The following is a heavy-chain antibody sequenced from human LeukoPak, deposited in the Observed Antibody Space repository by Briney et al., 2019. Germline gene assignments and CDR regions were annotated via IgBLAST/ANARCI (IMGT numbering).Heavy chain of an antibody. CDR1: GFTFSSYS. V-gene: IGHV3-48*02. Sequence: GGSLRLSCAASGFTFSSYSMNWVRQAPGKGLEWVSYISSSSSTIYYADSVKGRFTISRDNAKNSLYLQMNSLRDEDTAVYYCARALPTQYYYDSSGYDYWGQGTLVTASS. D-gene: IGHD3-22*01. J-gene: IGHJ4*02. CDR2: ISSSSSTI. CDR3: ARALPTQYYYDSSGYDY.